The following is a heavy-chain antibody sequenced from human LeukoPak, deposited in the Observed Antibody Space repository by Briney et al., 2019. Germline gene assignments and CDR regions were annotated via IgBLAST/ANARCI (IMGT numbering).Heavy chain of an antibody. CDR1: GFTFDDYA. CDR3: AKGPYCGGDCYLTPYYFDY. J-gene: IGHJ4*02. V-gene: IGHV3-9*01. D-gene: IGHD2-21*02. CDR2: ISWNSGSI. Sequence: GRSLRLSCAASGFTFDDYAMHWVRQAPGKGLEWVSGISWNSGSIGYADSVKGRLTISRDNAKNSLYLQMNSLRAEGTALYYCAKGPYCGGDCYLTPYYFDYWGQGTLVTVSS.